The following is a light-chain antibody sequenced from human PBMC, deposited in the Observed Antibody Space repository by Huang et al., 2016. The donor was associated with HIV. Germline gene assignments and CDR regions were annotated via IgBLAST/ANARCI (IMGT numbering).Light chain of an antibody. CDR2: AAS. J-gene: IGKJ4*01. V-gene: IGKV1D-12*01. CDR1: QDVSNY. CDR3: QQSNSFPLT. Sequence: DIQMTQSPSSLSASVGETVTITCRASQDVSNYFACYQHKPGKAPNLLIYAASSLYSGVPSRFSGSGSGTDVTLTISDLQPEDFATYYCQQSNSFPLTFGGGTKVEMK.